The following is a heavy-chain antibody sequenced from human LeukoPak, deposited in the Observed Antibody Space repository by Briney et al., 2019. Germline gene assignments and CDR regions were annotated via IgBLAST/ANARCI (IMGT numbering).Heavy chain of an antibody. Sequence: GGSPRLSCAASGFTFSDYSMIWIRQAPGKGLEWVSHISSSGTTISYADSVKGRFTISRDNAKRSLNLQMNSLRAEDTAVYYCARPHSGYSSAWRPLDHWGQGTLVTVSS. CDR3: ARPHSGYSSAWRPLDH. CDR2: ISSSGTTI. J-gene: IGHJ5*02. V-gene: IGHV3-11*01. D-gene: IGHD6-19*01. CDR1: GFTFSDYS.